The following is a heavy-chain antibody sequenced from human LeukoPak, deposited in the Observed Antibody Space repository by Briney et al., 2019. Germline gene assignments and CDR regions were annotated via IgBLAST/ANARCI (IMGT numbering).Heavy chain of an antibody. V-gene: IGHV3-11*01. CDR1: GFTFSDYY. CDR3: ARGNLYRSTWSLTYFDS. D-gene: IGHD6-13*01. J-gene: IGHJ4*02. Sequence: EWSLRLSCAASGFTFSDYYMSWIRQAPGKGLEWLSYISSSGSTMYYADSVKGRFTISRDNAKNSLYLQMNSLRAEDTAVYYCARGNLYRSTWSLTYFDSWGQGTLVTVSS. CDR2: ISSSGSTM.